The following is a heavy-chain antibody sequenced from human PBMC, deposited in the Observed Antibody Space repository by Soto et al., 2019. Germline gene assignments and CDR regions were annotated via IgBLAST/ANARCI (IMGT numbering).Heavy chain of an antibody. J-gene: IGHJ4*03. D-gene: IGHD6-19*01. CDR3: ARDEQGSSGWYY. Sequence: PWGSLRLSCAASGFTFSSYSMNWVRQAPGKGLEWVSSISSSSSYIYYADSVKGRFTISRDNAKNSLYLQMNSLRAEDTAVYYCARDEQGSSGWYYWGQGTMVTVYS. CDR1: GFTFSSYS. CDR2: ISSSSSYI. V-gene: IGHV3-21*01.